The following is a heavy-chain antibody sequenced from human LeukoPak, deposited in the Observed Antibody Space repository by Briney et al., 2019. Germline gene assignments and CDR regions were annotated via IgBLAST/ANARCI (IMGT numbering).Heavy chain of an antibody. CDR3: ARRGSLGYCSSTSCGGPNWFDP. CDR1: GGSISSYY. Sequence: SETLSLTCTVSGGSISSYYWSWIRQPPGKGLEWIGYIYYSRSTNYNPSLKSRVTISVDTSKNQFSLKLSSVTAADTAVYYCARRGSLGYCSSTSCGGPNWFDPWGQGTLVTVSS. D-gene: IGHD2-2*01. J-gene: IGHJ5*02. CDR2: IYYSRST. V-gene: IGHV4-59*08.